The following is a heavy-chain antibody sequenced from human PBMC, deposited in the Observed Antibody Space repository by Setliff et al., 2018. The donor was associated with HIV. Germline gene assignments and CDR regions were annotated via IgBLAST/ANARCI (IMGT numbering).Heavy chain of an antibody. CDR3: STIGYYYDY. D-gene: IGHD6-13*01. J-gene: IGHJ4*02. V-gene: IGHV1-69-2*01. CDR2: IDPENGKT. Sequence: GASVKVSCKSSGDTLTDYYMHWVRQAPGQGLEWMGRIDPENGKTIYAEKFQGRVTMTADTSTATGYMELTSLRSEDTAVYYCSTIGYYYDYWGQGTLVTVSS. CDR1: GDTLTDYY.